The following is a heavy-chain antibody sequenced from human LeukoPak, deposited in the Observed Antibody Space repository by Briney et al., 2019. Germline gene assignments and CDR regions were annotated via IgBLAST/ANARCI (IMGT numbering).Heavy chain of an antibody. CDR3: ARDPWAYYYDSSGELDY. CDR1: GYTFTGYY. Sequence: ASVKVSCKASGYTFTGYYMHWVRQAPGQGLEWMGIINPSGGSTSYAQKFQGRVTMTRDMSTSTVYMELSSLRSEDTAVYYCARDPWAYYYDSSGELDYWGQGTLVTVSS. J-gene: IGHJ4*02. CDR2: INPSGGST. D-gene: IGHD3-22*01. V-gene: IGHV1-46*01.